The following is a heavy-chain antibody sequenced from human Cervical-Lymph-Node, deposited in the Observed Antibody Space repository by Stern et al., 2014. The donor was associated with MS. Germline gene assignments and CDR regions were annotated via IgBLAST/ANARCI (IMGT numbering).Heavy chain of an antibody. CDR2: SDWADNN. CDR1: GFSLTTTGMS. V-gene: IGHV2-70*15. CDR3: ARTLAAAGTAYYYGMDV. J-gene: IGHJ6*02. Sequence: QVTLRESGPALVKSTQTLTLTCAFSGFSLTTTGMSVTWIRQPPGKALEWLARSDWADNNYYSTSLKTRLPVSKDSSVNQVVLTLPNIDPAATATYYCARTLAAAGTAYYYGMDVWGQGTTVTVSS. D-gene: IGHD1-1*01.